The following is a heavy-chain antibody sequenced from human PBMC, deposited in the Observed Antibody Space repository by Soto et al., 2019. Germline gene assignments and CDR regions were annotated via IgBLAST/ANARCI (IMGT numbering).Heavy chain of an antibody. J-gene: IGHJ4*02. CDR1: GYSFAGYW. Sequence: GESLKISCKGSGYSFAGYWITWVRQKPGKGLEWMGRIDPSDSQTYYSPSFRGHVTISVTKSITTVSLQWSSLRASDTAMYYCARQIYDSDTGPNFQYYFDSWGQGTPVTVSS. CDR3: ARQIYDSDTGPNFQYYFDS. CDR2: IDPSDSQT. V-gene: IGHV5-10-1*01. D-gene: IGHD3-22*01.